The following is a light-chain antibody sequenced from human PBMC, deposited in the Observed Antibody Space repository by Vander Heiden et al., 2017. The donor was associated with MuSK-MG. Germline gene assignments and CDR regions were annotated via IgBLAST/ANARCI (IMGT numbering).Light chain of an antibody. J-gene: IGKJ5*01. CDR1: QSISSY. Sequence: DIQMTQSPSSLSASVGDRVTITCRASQSISSYLNWYQQKPGKAPKLLIYAASSLLSAVPSTFSGRGSGTAFTLTIIRLQPQDFTTNYCCQSYGTSWTFGQGTRLEIK. V-gene: IGKV1-39*01. CDR3: CQSYGTSWT. CDR2: AAS.